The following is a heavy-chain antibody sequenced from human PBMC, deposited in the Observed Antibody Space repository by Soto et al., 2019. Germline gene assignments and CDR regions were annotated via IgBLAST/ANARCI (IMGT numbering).Heavy chain of an antibody. Sequence: QVQLQESGPGLVKPSETLSLSCTVSGGSISNYYWSWIRQPPGKGLEWIGYIYYSGSTNYNPSLKSRVTISVDTSKTQFSLKLTSVTAADSALYYCARFLSVVPAARHYHYYYVMDVWGQGTTVTVSS. CDR3: ARFLSVVPAARHYHYYYVMDV. V-gene: IGHV4-59*01. CDR1: GGSISNYY. D-gene: IGHD2-2*01. CDR2: IYYSGST. J-gene: IGHJ6*02.